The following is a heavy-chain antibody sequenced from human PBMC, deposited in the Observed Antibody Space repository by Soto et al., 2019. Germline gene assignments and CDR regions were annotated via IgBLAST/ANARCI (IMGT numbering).Heavy chain of an antibody. D-gene: IGHD2-2*01. CDR3: VREGVVLDAYPGFDY. CDR2: IYHSGST. V-gene: IGHV4-4*02. J-gene: IGHJ4*02. Sequence: PSETLSLTCSLSGTSIISSDRWIWVPQPPGKGLEWIGEIYHSGSTNYNPSLKSRVTISTEKSKNQFSLKLNSVTAAETAVYDGVREGVVLDAYPGFDYWGQGILVTVSS. CDR1: GTSIISSDR.